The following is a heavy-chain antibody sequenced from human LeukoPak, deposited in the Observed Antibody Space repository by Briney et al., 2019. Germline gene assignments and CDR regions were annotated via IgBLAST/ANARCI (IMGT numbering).Heavy chain of an antibody. CDR2: IYYSGST. J-gene: IGHJ6*02. CDR1: GGSISSYY. V-gene: IGHV4-59*08. D-gene: IGHD5-12*01. CDR3: ARISGYDHDYYYGMDV. Sequence: SETLSLTCPVSGGSISSYYWSWIRQPPGKGLEWIGYIYYSGSTNYNPSLKSRVTISVDTSKNQFSLKLSSVTAADTAVYYCARISGYDHDYYYGMDVWGQGTTVTVSS.